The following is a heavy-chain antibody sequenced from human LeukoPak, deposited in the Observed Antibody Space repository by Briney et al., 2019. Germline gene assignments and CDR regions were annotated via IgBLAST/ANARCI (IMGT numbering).Heavy chain of an antibody. Sequence: PGGSLRLSCAASGFTFSSYAMSWVRQAPGKGLEWVSAISGGGGSTYYADSVKGRFTISRDNSKNTLYLQMNSLRAEDTAVYYCAKEVRYNWNDEAEDYFDYWGQGTLVTVSS. D-gene: IGHD1-1*01. CDR3: AKEVRYNWNDEAEDYFDY. CDR1: GFTFSSYA. CDR2: ISGGGGST. J-gene: IGHJ4*02. V-gene: IGHV3-23*01.